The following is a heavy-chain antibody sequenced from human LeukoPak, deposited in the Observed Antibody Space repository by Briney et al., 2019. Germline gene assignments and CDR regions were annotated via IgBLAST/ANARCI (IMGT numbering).Heavy chain of an antibody. CDR2: INPNSGGT. Sequence: ASVKVSCKASGYTFTGYYMHWVRQAPGQGLEWMGWINPNSGGTNYAQKFQGWVTMTRDTSISTAYMELRSLRSDDTAVYYCAREFRSGSYSEFDYWGQGTLVTVSS. J-gene: IGHJ4*02. D-gene: IGHD1-26*01. CDR3: AREFRSGSYSEFDY. CDR1: GYTFTGYY. V-gene: IGHV1-2*04.